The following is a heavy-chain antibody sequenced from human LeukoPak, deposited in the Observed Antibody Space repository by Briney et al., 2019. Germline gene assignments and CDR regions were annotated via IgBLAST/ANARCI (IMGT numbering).Heavy chain of an antibody. D-gene: IGHD2-21*01. CDR2: IKKDGSEK. CDR3: ARSLWPEDY. V-gene: IGHV3-7*01. Sequence: GGSLRLSCAASGFTFSSYWMSWVCQAPGKGLEWVANIKKDGSEKNYVDSVKGRFTISRDNAKTSLYLQMNSLRAEDTAVYYCARSLWPEDYWGQGTLVTVSS. CDR1: GFTFSSYW. J-gene: IGHJ4*02.